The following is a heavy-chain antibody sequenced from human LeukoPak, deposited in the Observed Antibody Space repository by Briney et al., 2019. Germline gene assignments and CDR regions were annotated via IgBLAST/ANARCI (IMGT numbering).Heavy chain of an antibody. CDR1: GYTFTSYD. V-gene: IGHV1-8*01. CDR3: ARERDIVVVPAAVKVSYYYYYMDV. CDR2: MIPNSGNT. J-gene: IGHJ6*03. D-gene: IGHD2-2*01. Sequence: ASVKVSCKASGYTFTSYDINWVRQATGQRLKWMGWMIPNSGNTGYAQKFQSSVSMTTDTSTSTAYMELRSLRSDDTAAYYCARERDIVVVPAAVKVSYYYYYMDVWGKGTTVTVSS.